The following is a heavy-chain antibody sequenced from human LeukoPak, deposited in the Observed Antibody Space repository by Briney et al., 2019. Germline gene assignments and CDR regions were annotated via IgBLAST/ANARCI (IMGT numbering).Heavy chain of an antibody. Sequence: GGSLRLSCAASGFTFSSYAMSWVRQAPGKGLEWVSAISGSGGSTYYADSVKGRFTISRDNSKNTLYLQMNSLRAEDTAVYYCAKDLGCSSTSCHNFDYWGQGTLVTVSS. CDR3: AKDLGCSSTSCHNFDY. D-gene: IGHD2-2*02. CDR2: ISGSGGST. V-gene: IGHV3-23*01. CDR1: GFTFSSYA. J-gene: IGHJ4*02.